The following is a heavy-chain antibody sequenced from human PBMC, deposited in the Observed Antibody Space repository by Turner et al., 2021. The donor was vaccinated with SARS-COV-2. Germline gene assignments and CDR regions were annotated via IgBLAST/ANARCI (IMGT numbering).Heavy chain of an antibody. CDR3: TCRGKVSYTWFDP. J-gene: IGHJ5*02. Sequence: VQLEESGGGVVQPGRSLRLSCAESGITFSSHGMHWVCQAPGKRLGWVGRIKSKTDGCTTDYASPVKGRVTISRDDAENTLYLQMNSLKTEDTAVYYFTCRGKVSYTWFDPWGQGTLVTVSS. D-gene: IGHD2-8*01. CDR1: GITFSSHG. CDR2: IKSKTDGCTT. V-gene: IGHV3-15*01.